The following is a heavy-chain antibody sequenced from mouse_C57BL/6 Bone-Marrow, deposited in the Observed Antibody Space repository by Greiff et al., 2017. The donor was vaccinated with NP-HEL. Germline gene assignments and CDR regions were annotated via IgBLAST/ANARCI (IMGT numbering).Heavy chain of an antibody. CDR1: GYTFTSYW. V-gene: IGHV1-61*01. Sequence: QVQLQQSGAELVRPGSSVKLSCKASGYTFTSYWMDWVKQRPGQGLEWIGNIYPSDSETHYNQKFKDKATLTVDKSSSTAYMQLSSLTSEDSAVYYCARMGGDGYYAMDYWGQGTSVTVSS. J-gene: IGHJ4*01. D-gene: IGHD2-3*01. CDR2: IYPSDSET. CDR3: ARMGGDGYYAMDY.